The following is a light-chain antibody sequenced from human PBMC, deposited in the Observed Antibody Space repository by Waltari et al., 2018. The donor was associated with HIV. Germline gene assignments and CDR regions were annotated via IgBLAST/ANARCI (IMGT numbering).Light chain of an antibody. J-gene: IGLJ3*02. Sequence: NFMLTQPHSFSESPGKTVTIAGTRNIGRVPSNYVQWSQQRPGSAPTTILYEHYQRPSGVPDRFSGIIDKSSNSASLTISGVKTEDEADYYCQSFDTDNHWVFGGGTRLTVL. V-gene: IGLV6-57*03. CDR3: QSFDTDNHWV. CDR2: EHY. CDR1: IGRVPSNY.